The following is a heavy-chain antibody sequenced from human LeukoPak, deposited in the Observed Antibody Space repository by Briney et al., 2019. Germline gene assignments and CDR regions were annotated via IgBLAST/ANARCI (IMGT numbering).Heavy chain of an antibody. D-gene: IGHD3-22*01. Sequence: GSSVKVSCKASGGTFSSYAISWVRQAPGQGLERMGGIIPIFGTANYAQKFQGRVTITTDESTSTAYMELSSLRSEDTAVYYCARTFDSSGYSDLGAFDIWGQGTMVTVSS. V-gene: IGHV1-69*05. J-gene: IGHJ3*02. CDR2: IIPIFGTA. CDR3: ARTFDSSGYSDLGAFDI. CDR1: GGTFSSYA.